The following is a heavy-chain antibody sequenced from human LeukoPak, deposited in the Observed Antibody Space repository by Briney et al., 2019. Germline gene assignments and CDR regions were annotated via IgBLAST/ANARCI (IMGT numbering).Heavy chain of an antibody. Sequence: GGSLRLSCAASGFTFSSYAMSWVRQAPGKGLEWVSGISGSGDNTYYADSVKGRFTISRDNAKNSLYLQMNSLRAEDTAVYYCARGEVFFDYWGQGTLVTVSS. CDR1: GFTFSSYA. CDR2: ISGSGDNT. D-gene: IGHD3-10*01. V-gene: IGHV3-23*01. J-gene: IGHJ4*02. CDR3: ARGEVFFDY.